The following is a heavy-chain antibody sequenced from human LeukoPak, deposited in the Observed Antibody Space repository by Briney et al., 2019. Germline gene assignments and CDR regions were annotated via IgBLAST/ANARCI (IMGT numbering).Heavy chain of an antibody. J-gene: IGHJ4*02. Sequence: DPGGSPRLSCAASGFTFSSYWMSWVRQAPGKGLEWVANIKQDGSEKYYVDSVKGRFTISRDNAKNSLYLQMNSLRAEDTALYYCAKGLYYDLLTGYFHWGQGTLVTVSS. D-gene: IGHD3-9*01. V-gene: IGHV3-7*03. CDR1: GFTFSSYW. CDR3: AKGLYYDLLTGYFH. CDR2: IKQDGSEK.